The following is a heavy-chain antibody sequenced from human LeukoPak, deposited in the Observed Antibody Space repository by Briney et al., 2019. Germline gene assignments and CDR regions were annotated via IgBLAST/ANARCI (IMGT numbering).Heavy chain of an antibody. J-gene: IGHJ4*02. CDR2: IYYSGST. CDR3: ASLRERSYYARGFDY. CDR1: GGSIGSSSYY. Sequence: SETLSLTCTVSGGSIGSSSYYWGWIHQPPGKGLAWIGSIYYSGSTYYNPSLKSRVTISVDTSKNQFSLKLSSVTAADTAVYYCASLRERSYYARGFDYWGQGTLVTVSS. V-gene: IGHV4-39*01. D-gene: IGHD1-26*01.